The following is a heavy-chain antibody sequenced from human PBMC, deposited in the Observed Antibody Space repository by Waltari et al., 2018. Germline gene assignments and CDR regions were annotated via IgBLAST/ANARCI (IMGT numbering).Heavy chain of an antibody. CDR1: GFTFDDYA. J-gene: IGHJ4*02. D-gene: IGHD6-13*01. CDR2: ISWNSGSI. CDR3: AKDMTGYSSSWLDY. V-gene: IGHV3-9*01. Sequence: EVQLVESGGGLVQPGRSLRLSCAASGFTFDDYAMHWVQQAPGKGLEWVSGISWNSGSIGYADSVKGRFTISRDNAKNSLYLQMNSLRAEDTALYYCAKDMTGYSSSWLDYWGQGTLVTVSS.